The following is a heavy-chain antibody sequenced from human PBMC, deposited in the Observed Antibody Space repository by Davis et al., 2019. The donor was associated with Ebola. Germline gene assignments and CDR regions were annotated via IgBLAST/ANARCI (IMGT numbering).Heavy chain of an antibody. CDR3: ARDRWPGIAGY. V-gene: IGHV3-30*03. Sequence: GESLKISCAASGFTFSSYSMNWVRQAPGKGLEWVAVISYDGSNKYYADSVKGRFTISRDNSKNTLYLQMNSLRAEDTAVYYCARDRWPGIAGYWGQGTLVTVSS. CDR2: ISYDGSNK. J-gene: IGHJ4*02. D-gene: IGHD6-13*01. CDR1: GFTFSSYS.